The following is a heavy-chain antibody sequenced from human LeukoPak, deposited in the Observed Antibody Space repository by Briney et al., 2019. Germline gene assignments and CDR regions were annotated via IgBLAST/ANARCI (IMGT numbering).Heavy chain of an antibody. J-gene: IGHJ4*02. CDR1: GFTFSSYE. CDR3: ARDQTPFV. V-gene: IGHV3-7*01. CDR2: IKPDGSEK. Sequence: AGGSLRLSCAASGFTFSSYEMNWVRQAPGKGLEWVANIKPDGSEKYYVDSVKGRFTISRDNAKNSLYLQMNSLRAEDTAVYYCARDQTPFVWGQGTLVTVSS.